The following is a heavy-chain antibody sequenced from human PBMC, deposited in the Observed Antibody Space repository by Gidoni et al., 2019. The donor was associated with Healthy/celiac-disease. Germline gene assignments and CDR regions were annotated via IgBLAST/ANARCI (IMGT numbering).Heavy chain of an antibody. CDR3: ARDSSSWSRYYFDY. V-gene: IGHV3-48*02. CDR1: GFTCSSYS. Sequence: EVQLVESGGGLVQPGGSLRLCWAASGFTCSSYSLNWVRQAPGKGLEWVSYISSSSSTIYYADSVKGRFTISRDNAKNSLYLQMNSLRDEDTAVYYCARDSSSWSRYYFDYWGQGTLVTVSS. J-gene: IGHJ4*02. D-gene: IGHD6-13*01. CDR2: ISSSSSTI.